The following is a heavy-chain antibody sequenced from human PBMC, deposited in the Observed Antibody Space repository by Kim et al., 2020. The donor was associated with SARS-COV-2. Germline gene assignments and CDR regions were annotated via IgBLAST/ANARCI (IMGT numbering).Heavy chain of an antibody. J-gene: IGHJ6*02. V-gene: IGHV3-23*01. CDR1: GFTFSSYA. CDR3: AKSLLAYYYDSSGLMDV. CDR2: ISGSGGST. Sequence: GGSLRLSCAASGFTFSSYAMNWVRQAPGKGLEWVSAISGSGGSTYYADSVKGRFTISRDNSKNTLYLQMNSLRAEDTAVYYCAKSLLAYYYDSSGLMDVWGQGTTVTVAS. D-gene: IGHD3-22*01.